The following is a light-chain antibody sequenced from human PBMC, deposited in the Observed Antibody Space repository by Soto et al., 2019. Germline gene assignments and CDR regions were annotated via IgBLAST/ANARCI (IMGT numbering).Light chain of an antibody. CDR1: RRISST. CDR2: GAS. V-gene: IGKV3-15*01. J-gene: IGKJ1*01. Sequence: EIVMTQSPSTLSVSQGDRVTLSCRASRRISSTLAWYQQRRGQAPRILIYGASTRAPGIPARFSGSGSETEFTLTISSLQYEDFAVYYCQHYNNWPPWTFGQGTKVDIK. CDR3: QHYNNWPPWT.